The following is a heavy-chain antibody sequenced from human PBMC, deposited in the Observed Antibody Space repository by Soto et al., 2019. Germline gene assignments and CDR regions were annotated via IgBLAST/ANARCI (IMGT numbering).Heavy chain of an antibody. CDR3: ARVGVAGYYLDV. D-gene: IGHD3-10*01. CDR2: MNPNSGNT. CDR1: GYTFTSYD. Sequence: ASVKVSCKASGYTFTSYDINWVRQATGQGLEWMGWMNPNSGNTGYAQKFQGRVTMTRNTSISTAYMELSSLRSEDTAVYYCARVGVAGYYLDVWGKGTTVTVSS. J-gene: IGHJ6*03. V-gene: IGHV1-8*01.